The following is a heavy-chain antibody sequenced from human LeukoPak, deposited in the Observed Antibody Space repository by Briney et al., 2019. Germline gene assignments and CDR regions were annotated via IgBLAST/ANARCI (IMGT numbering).Heavy chain of an antibody. CDR2: ISYDGSNK. CDR1: GFTFSSYG. Sequence: GRSLRLSCAASGFTFSSYGMHWVRQAPGKGLEWVAVISYDGSNKYYADSVKGRFTISRDNSKSTLCLQMNSLRAEDTAVYYCAKQLGYCSDGSCYFPYWGQGTLVTVSS. D-gene: IGHD2-15*01. V-gene: IGHV3-30*18. J-gene: IGHJ4*02. CDR3: AKQLGYCSDGSCYFPY.